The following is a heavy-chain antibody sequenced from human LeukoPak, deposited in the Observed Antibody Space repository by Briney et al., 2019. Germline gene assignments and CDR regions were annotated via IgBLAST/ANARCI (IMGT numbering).Heavy chain of an antibody. CDR2: ISPYNHIT. CDR3: ARDVTSLIAGAGH. J-gene: IGHJ4*02. Sequence: AWVTVSCKASGYTFSTYGITWVRQAPGQGLEWMGWISPYNHITKYAPNLQGRLTMTTDTTTSAAYMELWSLRSDDTAVYYCARDVTSLIAGAGHWGQGTLVTVSS. D-gene: IGHD6-19*01. V-gene: IGHV1-18*01. CDR1: GYTFSTYG.